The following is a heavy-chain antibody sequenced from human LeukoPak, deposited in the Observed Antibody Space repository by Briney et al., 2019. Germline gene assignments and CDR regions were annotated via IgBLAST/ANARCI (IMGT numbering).Heavy chain of an antibody. D-gene: IGHD3-3*02. CDR3: ARDLLGVMTSIDY. Sequence: PGGSLRLSCAASGFTFSRYRMSWPRQAPGKGLEWVANINQDGSERHYADSVEGRFVISRDNDKNSLSLQMNSPRVEDTAVYYCARDLLGVMTSIDYWGQGTLVTVSS. J-gene: IGHJ4*02. CDR1: GFTFSRYR. CDR2: INQDGSER. V-gene: IGHV3-7*01.